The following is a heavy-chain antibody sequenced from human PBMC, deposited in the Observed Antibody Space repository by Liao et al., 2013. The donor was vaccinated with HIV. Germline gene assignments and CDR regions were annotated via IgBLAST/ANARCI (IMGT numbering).Heavy chain of an antibody. D-gene: IGHD3-22*01. V-gene: IGHV4-61*02. CDR3: ATSPYYYDSSGFFY. Sequence: QVQLQESGPGLVKPSQTLSLTCTVSGGSINSGNYYWSWIRQPAWKGLEWIGRIHTSGSTNYNPSLKSRVTISLDTSKNQFSLKLSSVTAADTAVYYCATSPYYYDSSGFFYWGQGTLVTVSS. CDR2: IHTSGST. CDR1: GGSINSGNYY. J-gene: IGHJ4*02.